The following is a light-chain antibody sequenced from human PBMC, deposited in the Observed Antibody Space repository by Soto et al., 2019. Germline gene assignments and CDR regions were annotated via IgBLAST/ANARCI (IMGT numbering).Light chain of an antibody. Sequence: DIQLTQSPSTLSASVGDRVTITCRASRSIMRWLAWYQQKPGKAPKLLIYKASDLDVGVPSRFSGSGSATEFTLTISSLQPDDVATYYCQQYNAYSPWTFGQGTKVDI. V-gene: IGKV1-5*03. CDR3: QQYNAYSPWT. CDR2: KAS. J-gene: IGKJ1*01. CDR1: RSIMRW.